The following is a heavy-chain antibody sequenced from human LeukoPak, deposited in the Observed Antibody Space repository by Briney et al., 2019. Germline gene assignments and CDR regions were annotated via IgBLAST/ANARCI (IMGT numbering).Heavy chain of an antibody. Sequence: GGSLRLSCAASGFTVSSNYMSWVRQAPGKGLEWVSIIYNGGRTYYADAVKGRFTISRDNSKNTLYLQMNSLRAEDTAVYFCAREGSNWYGQDDHFDYWGQGTLVIVSS. D-gene: IGHD6-13*01. CDR3: AREGSNWYGQDDHFDY. CDR2: IYNGGRT. J-gene: IGHJ4*02. CDR1: GFTVSSNY. V-gene: IGHV3-53*01.